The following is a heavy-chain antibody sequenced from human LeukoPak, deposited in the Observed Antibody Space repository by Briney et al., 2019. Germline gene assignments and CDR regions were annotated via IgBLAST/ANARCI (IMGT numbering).Heavy chain of an antibody. J-gene: IGHJ4*02. CDR1: GYTFTNYG. V-gene: IGHV1-18*01. CDR2: ISAYNANT. D-gene: IGHD3-10*01. CDR3: ARVRSPMVRGPGPVDY. Sequence: ASVKVSCKASGYTFTNYGISWVRQAPGQGLEWMGWISAYNANTNYAQKLQGRVTMTTDTFTSTAYMELRSLRSDDTAVYYCARVRSPMVRGPGPVDYWGQGTLVTVSS.